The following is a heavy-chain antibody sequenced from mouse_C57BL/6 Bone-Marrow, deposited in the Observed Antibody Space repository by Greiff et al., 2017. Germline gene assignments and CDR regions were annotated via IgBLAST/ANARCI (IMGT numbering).Heavy chain of an antibody. J-gene: IGHJ4*01. V-gene: IGHV1-55*01. CDR2: IYPGSGST. D-gene: IGHD2-5*01. CDR1: GYTFTSYW. Sequence: VQLQQPGAELVKPGASVKMSCKASGYTFTSYWITWVKQRPGQGLEWIGDIYPGSGSTNYNEKFKSKATLTVDPSSSTAYMQLSSLTSEDSAVYYCARRGAYYSNYVAMDYWGQGTSVTVSS. CDR3: ARRGAYYSNYVAMDY.